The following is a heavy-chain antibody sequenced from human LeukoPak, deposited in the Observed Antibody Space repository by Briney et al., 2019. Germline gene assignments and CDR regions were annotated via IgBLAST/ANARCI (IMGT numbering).Heavy chain of an antibody. D-gene: IGHD3-3*01. V-gene: IGHV1-69*13. CDR2: IIPIFGTA. Sequence: SVKVSCKASGYTFTSYGISWVRQAPGQGLEWMGGIIPIFGTANYAQKFQGRVTITADESTSTAYMELSSLRSEDTAVYYCAGPLNYDFWSAVKGGYYYYYMDVWGKGTTVTVSS. CDR3: AGPLNYDFWSAVKGGYYYYYMDV. CDR1: GYTFTSYG. J-gene: IGHJ6*03.